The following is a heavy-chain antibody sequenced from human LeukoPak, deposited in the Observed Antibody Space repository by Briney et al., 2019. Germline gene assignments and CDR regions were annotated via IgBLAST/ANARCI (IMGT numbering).Heavy chain of an antibody. Sequence: PRASVKVSCKASGYIFTSYYMHWVRQAPGQGLEWMGIINPSGGTTNYAQKFKDRVTMTRDTSTSTVYMELSSLRSDDTAVYYCARFAVRRRLAVAGQFGLDYWGQGTLVTVSS. CDR2: INPSGGTT. CDR3: ARFAVRRRLAVAGQFGLDY. CDR1: GYIFTSYY. J-gene: IGHJ4*02. V-gene: IGHV1-46*01. D-gene: IGHD6-19*01.